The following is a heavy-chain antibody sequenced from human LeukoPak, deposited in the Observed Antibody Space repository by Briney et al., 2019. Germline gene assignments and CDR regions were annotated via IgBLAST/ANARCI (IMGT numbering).Heavy chain of an antibody. CDR1: GYTFTSSG. CDR3: ARELGEHAFGY. D-gene: IGHD3-16*01. CDR2: IGGYNGNT. V-gene: IGHV1-18*01. Sequence: ASVKVSCKASGYTFTSSGISWVRQAPGQGLEWMGWIGGYNGNTHHAHKYQGRVTMTTDTSTSTAYMELRSLRSDDTAVYYCARELGEHAFGYWGQGTLVTVSS. J-gene: IGHJ4*02.